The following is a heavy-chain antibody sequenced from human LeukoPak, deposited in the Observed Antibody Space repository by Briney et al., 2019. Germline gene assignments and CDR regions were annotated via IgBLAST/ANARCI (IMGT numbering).Heavy chain of an antibody. CDR2: IIPILGIA. Sequence: SVQVSCKASGGTFSSYAISWVRQAPGQGLEWMGRIIPILGIANYAQKFQGRVTITADKSTSTAYMELSSLRSEDTAVYYCARDLDDSSGYYPSWGQGTLVTVSS. CDR3: ARDLDDSSGYYPS. D-gene: IGHD3-22*01. CDR1: GGTFSSYA. J-gene: IGHJ5*02. V-gene: IGHV1-69*04.